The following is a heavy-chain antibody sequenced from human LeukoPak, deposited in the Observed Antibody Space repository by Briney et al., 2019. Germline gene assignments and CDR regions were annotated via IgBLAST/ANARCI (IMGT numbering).Heavy chain of an antibody. CDR1: GYSISSGYY. Sequence: SETLSLTXAVSGYSISSGYYWGWIREPPGKGLEWIGSIYHSGSTYYNPSLKSRVTISVDTSKNQFSLKLSSVTAADTAVYYCARTTTPSSTSCPGQWGQGTLVTVSS. V-gene: IGHV4-38-2*01. J-gene: IGHJ4*02. D-gene: IGHD2-2*01. CDR2: IYHSGST. CDR3: ARTTTPSSTSCPGQ.